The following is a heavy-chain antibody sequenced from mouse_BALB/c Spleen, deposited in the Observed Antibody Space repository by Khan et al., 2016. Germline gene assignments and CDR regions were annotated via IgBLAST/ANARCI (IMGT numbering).Heavy chain of an antibody. CDR2: ISYSGST. J-gene: IGHJ3*01. V-gene: IGHV3-2*02. CDR3: AGELGWFAY. Sequence: EVQLQESGPGLVKPSQSLSLTCTVTGYSITSDYAWNWIRQFPGNKLEWMGYISYSGSTSYNPSLKSRISITRDTSKHQFFLRLNSVTTEDTATYDWAGELGWFAYWGQGTLVTVSA. D-gene: IGHD4-1*01. CDR1: GYSITSDYA.